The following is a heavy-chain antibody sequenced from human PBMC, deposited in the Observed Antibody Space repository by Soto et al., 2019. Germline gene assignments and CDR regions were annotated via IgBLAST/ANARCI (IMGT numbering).Heavy chain of an antibody. CDR2: IYWDDDR. J-gene: IGHJ4*02. CDR3: VRLTDFWNLYLSFEY. Sequence: SGPTLVNPTQTLTLTCTLSGFSVNTSGVGVGWIRQPPGKALEWLALIYWDDDRRYSPSLKSRLTITKDTSKNQVVLTMTSMDPVDTATYYCVRLTDFWNLYLSFEYWGQGTLVTVSS. CDR1: GFSVNTSGVG. V-gene: IGHV2-5*02. D-gene: IGHD3-3*01.